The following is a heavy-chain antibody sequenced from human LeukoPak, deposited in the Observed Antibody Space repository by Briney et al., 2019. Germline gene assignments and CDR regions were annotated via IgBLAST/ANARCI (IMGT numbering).Heavy chain of an antibody. CDR3: ARHPYYYYYMDV. Sequence: SENLSLTCSVSGGSISSSSYYWVWIRQPPGKGLEWIGSIYYSGSTYYNPSLKSRVTISVDMSKNQFSLNLNSVTAADTAVYYCARHPYYYYYMDVWGKGSTVTVS. J-gene: IGHJ6*03. CDR1: GGSISSSSYY. V-gene: IGHV4-39*01. CDR2: IYYSGST.